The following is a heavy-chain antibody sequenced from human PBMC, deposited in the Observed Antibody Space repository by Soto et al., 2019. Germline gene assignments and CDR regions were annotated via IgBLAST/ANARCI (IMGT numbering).Heavy chain of an antibody. Sequence: EVQLVESGGGLVQPGGSLRLSCAAPGFSITKTWMHWVRQAPGKGLEWVGRVKSKAEGGTADYAAPVKGRFTVSSDDSKNTQYLQMNSLKMEDTAVYYCNSYPAFWGGHTPLWGQGTLVTVSS. D-gene: IGHD3-3*01. J-gene: IGHJ4*02. CDR3: NSYPAFWGGHTPL. CDR2: VKSKAEGGTA. V-gene: IGHV3-15*07. CDR1: GFSITKTW.